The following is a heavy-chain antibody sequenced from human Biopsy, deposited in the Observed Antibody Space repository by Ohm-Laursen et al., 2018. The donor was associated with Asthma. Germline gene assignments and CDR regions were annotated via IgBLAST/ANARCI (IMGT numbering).Heavy chain of an antibody. J-gene: IGHJ6*02. CDR1: GDSFSNYA. CDR3: ARGYSGSDRIVYYYSGLEV. D-gene: IGHD5-12*01. Sequence: GATVKISCKASGDSFSNYAISWVRQAPGQGLEWMGGLIPVLGTPDHAQMFEDRVTITADESTSTAYMELSSLSSEDTAVYCCARGYSGSDRIVYYYSGLEVWGQGTTVTVSS. V-gene: IGHV1-69*13. CDR2: LIPVLGTP.